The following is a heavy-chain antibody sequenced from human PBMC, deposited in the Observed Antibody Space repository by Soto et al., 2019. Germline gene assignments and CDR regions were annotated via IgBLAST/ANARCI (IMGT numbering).Heavy chain of an antibody. D-gene: IGHD3-3*01. V-gene: IGHV4-4*07. CDR1: GGSISNYF. CDR3: ARGGQDFWSGPFDY. CDR2: IDNSGST. Sequence: KTSETLSLTCTVSGGSISNYFCNWIRQPAGKGLEWIGRIDNSGSTNYNPSLKSRITMSADTSRNQFSLKLNSVTAADTAVYYCARGGQDFWSGPFDYWGQGALVNVS. J-gene: IGHJ4*02.